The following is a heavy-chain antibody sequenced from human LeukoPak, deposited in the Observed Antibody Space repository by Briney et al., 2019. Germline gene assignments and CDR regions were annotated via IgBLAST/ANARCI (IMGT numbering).Heavy chain of an antibody. Sequence: GGSLRLSCAASGFTFSSYWMHWVRQAPGKGLVWVSRINGDGSRTNCADSVKGRFTISRDNAVNTLYLQMNSLRVEDTAVYYCTRDFDAATGSWGQGTLVTVSS. V-gene: IGHV3-74*01. CDR2: INGDGSRT. CDR3: TRDFDAATGS. CDR1: GFTFSSYW. D-gene: IGHD3-9*01. J-gene: IGHJ5*02.